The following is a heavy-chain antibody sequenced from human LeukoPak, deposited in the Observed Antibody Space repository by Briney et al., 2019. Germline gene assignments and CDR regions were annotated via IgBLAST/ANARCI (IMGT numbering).Heavy chain of an antibody. CDR1: GFTFSSYG. Sequence: GGSLRLSCAASGFTFSSYGIHWVRQAPGKGLEWVAVISFDGSNKYYADSVKGRFTISRDNAKNSLYLQMNSLRAEDTAVYYCARDAPDYGGKQYYFDYWGQGTLVTVSS. D-gene: IGHD4-23*01. CDR3: ARDAPDYGGKQYYFDY. J-gene: IGHJ4*02. CDR2: ISFDGSNK. V-gene: IGHV3-30*03.